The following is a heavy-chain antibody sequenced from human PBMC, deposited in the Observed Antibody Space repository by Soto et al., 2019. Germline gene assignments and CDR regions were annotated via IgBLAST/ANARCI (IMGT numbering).Heavy chain of an antibody. CDR1: GFTFSSYW. J-gene: IGHJ6*02. V-gene: IGHV3-74*01. CDR3: AVSCSWDYSYSCMDV. CDR2: INSDGSST. D-gene: IGHD6-13*01. Sequence: GGSLRLSCAASGFTFSSYWMHWVRQAPGKGLVWVSRINSDGSSTSYADSVKGRFTISRDNAKNTLYLQMNSLRAEDTAVYYCAVSCSWDYSYSCMDVWGQGTSVTVSS.